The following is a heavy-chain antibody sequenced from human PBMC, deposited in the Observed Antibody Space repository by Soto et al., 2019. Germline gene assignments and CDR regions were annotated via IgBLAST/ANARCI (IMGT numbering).Heavy chain of an antibody. CDR2: ISTDGTNQ. CDR1: GFNFKAYG. V-gene: IGHV3-30-3*01. Sequence: ESVGGVVQPGRSLRLSCVASGFNFKAYGMHWVRQAPGTGLEWVAVISTDGTNQHHADSVKGRFTISRDNFKNTLYLQMNILRPKATAVYFCAVGGGDLSLTPFDYWGQGTLVTVSS. D-gene: IGHD3-16*02. CDR3: AVGGGDLSLTPFDY. J-gene: IGHJ4*02.